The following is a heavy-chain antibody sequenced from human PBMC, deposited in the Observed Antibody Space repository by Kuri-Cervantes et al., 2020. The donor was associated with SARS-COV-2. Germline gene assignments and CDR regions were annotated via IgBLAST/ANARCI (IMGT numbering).Heavy chain of an antibody. CDR2: VSSDGVNQ. Sequence: GGSLRLSCAASGFTFSRFGMHWVRQLPGKGLESVAVVSSDGVNQSYGESVKGRFTVSRDNSNNMLYLQMSSLSADDTAVYYCAKTRLQYSGKHALDSWGQGTLVTVSS. V-gene: IGHV3-30*18. J-gene: IGHJ4*02. CDR3: AKTRLQYSGKHALDS. D-gene: IGHD5-12*01. CDR1: GFTFSRFG.